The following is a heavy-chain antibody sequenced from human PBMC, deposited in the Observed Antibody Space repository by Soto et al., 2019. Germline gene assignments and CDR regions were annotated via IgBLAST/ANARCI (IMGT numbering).Heavy chain of an antibody. D-gene: IGHD5-12*01. CDR3: ARDLLVATITWVEMATTEGFDY. J-gene: IGHJ4*02. V-gene: IGHV3-30-3*01. Sequence: QVQLVESGGGVVQPGRSLRLSCAASGFTFSSYAMHWVRQAPGKGLEWVAVISYDGSNKYYAASVKGRFTISRDNSKNTLYLQMNSLRAEDTAVYYCARDLLVATITWVEMATTEGFDYWGQGTLVTVSS. CDR1: GFTFSSYA. CDR2: ISYDGSNK.